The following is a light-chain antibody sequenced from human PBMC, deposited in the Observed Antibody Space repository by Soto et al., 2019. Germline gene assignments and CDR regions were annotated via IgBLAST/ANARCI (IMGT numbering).Light chain of an antibody. Sequence: EIVLTQSPGTLSLSPGERATLSCRASQSVSSSYLAWYQQKPGQAPRLLIYGASGSATGIPDRFSGSGSGTDFTLTISRLEPEDFAVYYCQQYGSSLGLTFGGGTKVELK. CDR3: QQYGSSLGLT. V-gene: IGKV3-20*01. J-gene: IGKJ4*01. CDR1: QSVSSSY. CDR2: GAS.